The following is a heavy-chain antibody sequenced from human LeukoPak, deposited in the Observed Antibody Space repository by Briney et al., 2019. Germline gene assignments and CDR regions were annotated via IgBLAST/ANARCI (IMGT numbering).Heavy chain of an antibody. J-gene: IGHJ4*02. CDR1: GFTFSSYW. CDR2: IKQDGSEK. D-gene: IGHD3-3*01. Sequence: GGSLRLSCAASGFTFSSYWMSWVRQAPGKGLKWVANIKQDGSEKYYVDSVKGRFTISRDNAKNSLYLQMNSLRAEDTAVYYCARDFPWSGYHTPPALDYWGQGTLVTVSS. CDR3: ARDFPWSGYHTPPALDY. V-gene: IGHV3-7*01.